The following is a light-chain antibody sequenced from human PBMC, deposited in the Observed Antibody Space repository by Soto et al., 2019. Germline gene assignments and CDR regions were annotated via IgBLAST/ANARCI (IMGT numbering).Light chain of an antibody. J-gene: IGKJ1*01. Sequence: EILMTQSPATLSLSPGERATLSCRASHSISSNLDWYQQKPGQAPRLLIYGASTRATGIPARFSGRGSGTEFTLAFSSLQSDDFAVCYCQQYNNWPSFGRGTNVE. CDR3: QQYNNWPS. V-gene: IGKV3-15*01. CDR1: HSISSN. CDR2: GAS.